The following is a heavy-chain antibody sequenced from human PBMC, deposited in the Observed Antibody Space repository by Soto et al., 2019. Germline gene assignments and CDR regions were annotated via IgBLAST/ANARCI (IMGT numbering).Heavy chain of an antibody. J-gene: IGHJ6*02. CDR1: GFTFSSYG. D-gene: IGHD2-15*01. CDR3: ARAEDLPNCSGGSCYSGGGMDV. V-gene: IGHV3-33*01. Sequence: QVQLVESGGGVVQPGRSLRLSCAASGFTFSSYGMRWVRQAPGKGLEWVAVIWYDGSNKYYADSVKGRFTISRDNSKNTLYLQMNSLRAEDTAVYYCARAEDLPNCSGGSCYSGGGMDVWGQGTTVTVSS. CDR2: IWYDGSNK.